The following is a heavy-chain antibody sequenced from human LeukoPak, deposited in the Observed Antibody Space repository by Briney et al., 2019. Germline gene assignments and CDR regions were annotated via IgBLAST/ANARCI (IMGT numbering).Heavy chain of an antibody. Sequence: GGSLRLSCTASGFSLSNYGMHWVRQAPGKGLEWVAIIWGDQRYKHYADSVKGRFTISRDNSKNTLYLEMNSLRAEDTAVYFCAREWAGPSFDYWGQGTLVTVSS. CDR2: IWGDQRYK. J-gene: IGHJ4*02. CDR1: GFSLSNYG. CDR3: AREWAGPSFDY. V-gene: IGHV3-33*01. D-gene: IGHD6-19*01.